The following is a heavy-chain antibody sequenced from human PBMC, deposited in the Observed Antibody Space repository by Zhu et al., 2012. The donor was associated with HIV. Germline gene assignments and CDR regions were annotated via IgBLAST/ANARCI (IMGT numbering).Heavy chain of an antibody. CDR3: ARVLGGDALDI. D-gene: IGHD3-16*01. V-gene: IGHV4-38-2*02. J-gene: IGHJ3*02. CDR1: GYFISSGYY. Sequence: QVQLQESGPGLVKPSETLSLTCTVSGYFISSGYYWGWIRQPPGKRLEWIGNIYHSGSTYYNSSLKSRVTISVDTSKNQFSLKLSSVTAADTAVYYCARVLGGDALDIVGPRDKWSPSLQ. CDR2: IYHSGST.